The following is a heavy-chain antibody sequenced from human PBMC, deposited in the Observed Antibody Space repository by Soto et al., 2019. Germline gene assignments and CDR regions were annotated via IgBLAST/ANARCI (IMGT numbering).Heavy chain of an antibody. V-gene: IGHV1-18*01. CDR2: INPSSKET. J-gene: IGHJ5*02. D-gene: IGHD6-13*01. CDR3: ARDWYPRFDP. CDR1: GYSFSSYG. Sequence: QVLLVQSGPEVKKPGASMKVSCKASGYSFSSYGITWVRQAPGRGLEWMGWINPSSKETNYAQRFQGRVNVTTDTSTTTAYIELRNLKYDDTAVYYCARDWYPRFDPWGPGTLVTVSS.